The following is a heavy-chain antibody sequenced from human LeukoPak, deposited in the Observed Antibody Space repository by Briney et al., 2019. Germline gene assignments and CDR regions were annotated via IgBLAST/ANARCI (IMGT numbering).Heavy chain of an antibody. Sequence: PSETLSLTCGVSGDFVNSDYYWGWIRQPPGKGLEWIGSIYRSGSPTYNESLKSRVTISVDTSKKQFSLKLSSVTAADTAVYYCARHPQHFGSGSYHTPFDYWGQGTLVTVSS. J-gene: IGHJ4*02. CDR2: IYRSGSP. D-gene: IGHD3-10*01. CDR3: ARHPQHFGSGSYHTPFDY. CDR1: GDFVNSDYY. V-gene: IGHV4-38-2*01.